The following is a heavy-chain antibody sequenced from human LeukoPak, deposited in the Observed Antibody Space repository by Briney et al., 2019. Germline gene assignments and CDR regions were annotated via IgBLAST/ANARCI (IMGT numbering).Heavy chain of an antibody. CDR3: ARDSGSSWYYHYYYMDV. CDR1: GYTFTSYY. CDR2: INPSGGST. J-gene: IGHJ6*03. D-gene: IGHD6-13*01. Sequence: GASVKVSCKASGYTFTSYYMHWVRQAPGQGLEWMGIINPSGGSTSYAQKFQGRVTTTRDMSTSTVYMELSSLRSEDTAVYYCARDSGSSWYYHYYYMDVWGKGTTVTVSS. V-gene: IGHV1-46*01.